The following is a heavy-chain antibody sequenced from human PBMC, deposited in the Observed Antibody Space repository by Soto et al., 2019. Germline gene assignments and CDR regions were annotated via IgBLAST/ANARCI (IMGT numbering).Heavy chain of an antibody. Sequence: GGSLRLSCAASGFTFSSYAMHWVRQAPGKGLEWVAVISYDGSNKYYADSVKGRFTISRDNSKNTLYLQMNSLRAEDTAVYYCARDEGSSGPDYYYYGMDVWGQGTTVTVSS. CDR1: GFTFSSYA. D-gene: IGHD6-19*01. CDR3: ARDEGSSGPDYYYYGMDV. V-gene: IGHV3-30-3*01. CDR2: ISYDGSNK. J-gene: IGHJ6*02.